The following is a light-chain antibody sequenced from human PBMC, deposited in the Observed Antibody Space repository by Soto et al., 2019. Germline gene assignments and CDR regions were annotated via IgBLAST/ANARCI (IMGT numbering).Light chain of an antibody. Sequence: DLQMTQSPSSLSAYVGDRVTITCQASQDITNYLNWYQQKPGKAPKLLIYDASNLETGVPSRFSGSGSGTDFTFTISSLQPEDIATYYCQQYDNLPITFGQGTRLEI. V-gene: IGKV1-33*01. CDR2: DAS. CDR1: QDITNY. J-gene: IGKJ5*01. CDR3: QQYDNLPIT.